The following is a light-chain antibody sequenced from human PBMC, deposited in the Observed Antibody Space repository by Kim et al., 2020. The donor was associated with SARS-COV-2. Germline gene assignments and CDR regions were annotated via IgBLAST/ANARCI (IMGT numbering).Light chain of an antibody. Sequence: ATINCKSCQSVLYSSNNKNYLAWYQQQPGQPPKLLIYWASTRESGVPDRFSGSGSGTDFTLTISSLQAEDVAVYYCQQYYSTPITFGQGTRLEIK. V-gene: IGKV4-1*01. CDR3: QQYYSTPIT. J-gene: IGKJ5*01. CDR1: QSVLYSSNNKNY. CDR2: WAS.